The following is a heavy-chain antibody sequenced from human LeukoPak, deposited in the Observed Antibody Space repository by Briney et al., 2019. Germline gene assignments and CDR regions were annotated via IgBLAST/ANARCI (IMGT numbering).Heavy chain of an antibody. CDR1: GFTFNTYW. J-gene: IGHJ4*02. CDR2: IYSGGST. Sequence: GGSLRLSCAASGFTFNTYWMSWVRRAPGKGLEWVAVIYSGGSTNYADSVKGRFTISRDNSKNTLYLLMNSLRAEDTAVYYCAIRKSGNAIDYWGQGTLVTVSS. V-gene: IGHV3-66*01. CDR3: AIRKSGNAIDY. D-gene: IGHD5-12*01.